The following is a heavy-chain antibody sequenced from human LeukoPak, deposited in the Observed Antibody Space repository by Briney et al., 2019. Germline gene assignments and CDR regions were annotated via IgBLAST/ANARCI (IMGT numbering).Heavy chain of an antibody. CDR3: ARGAQLTDY. J-gene: IGHJ4*02. CDR2: IGPDGGTT. D-gene: IGHD6-13*01. V-gene: IGHV3-64*01. Sequence: GGSLILSCAASGFTFITYGMHWVRQAPGKGLEYVSGIGPDGGTTYYAKSVKGRFTISRDNSKSMVYLQMGSLTADDMAVYYCARGAQLTDYWGQGTLVTVSS. CDR1: GFTFITYG.